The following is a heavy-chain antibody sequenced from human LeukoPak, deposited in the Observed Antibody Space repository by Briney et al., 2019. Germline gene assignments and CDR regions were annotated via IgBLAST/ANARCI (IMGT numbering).Heavy chain of an antibody. J-gene: IGHJ4*02. Sequence: GGSLRLSCAASGFTFSSYSINWVRQAPGKGLEWVSSISSSSSYIYYADSVKGRFTISRDNAKNSLYLQMNSLRAEDTAVYYCARESAPIAAAGGLDYWGQGTLVTVSS. V-gene: IGHV3-21*01. CDR2: ISSSSSYI. D-gene: IGHD6-13*01. CDR1: GFTFSSYS. CDR3: ARESAPIAAAGGLDY.